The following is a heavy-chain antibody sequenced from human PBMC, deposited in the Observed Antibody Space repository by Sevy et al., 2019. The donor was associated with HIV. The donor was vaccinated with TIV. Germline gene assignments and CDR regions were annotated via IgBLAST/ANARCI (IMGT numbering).Heavy chain of an antibody. D-gene: IGHD2-15*01. Sequence: ASVKVSCKASGYTFTSYSMNWVRQAPGQGLEWMGWINTNTGNPAYAQGFTGRFVFSLDTSVSTAYLQISNLKAEDTAVYYCARVKSPNSCQYSPTCPYNWFDPWGQGTLVTVSS. V-gene: IGHV7-4-1*02. CDR1: GYTFTSYS. CDR2: INTNTGNP. J-gene: IGHJ5*02. CDR3: ARVKSPNSCQYSPTCPYNWFDP.